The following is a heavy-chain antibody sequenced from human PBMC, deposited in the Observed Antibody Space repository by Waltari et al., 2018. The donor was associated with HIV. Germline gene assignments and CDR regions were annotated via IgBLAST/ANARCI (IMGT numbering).Heavy chain of an antibody. Sequence: EVQLVESGEGLVQPGGSLRLSCAASGFTFSSYWMHWVRQAPGKGLVWVSRIHSDGSSTSYADSVKGRFTISRDNAKNTLYLQMNSLRAEDTAVYYCARGNGHAFDIWGQGTMVTVSS. D-gene: IGHD2-8*01. J-gene: IGHJ3*02. CDR3: ARGNGHAFDI. V-gene: IGHV3-74*01. CDR1: GFTFSSYW. CDR2: IHSDGSST.